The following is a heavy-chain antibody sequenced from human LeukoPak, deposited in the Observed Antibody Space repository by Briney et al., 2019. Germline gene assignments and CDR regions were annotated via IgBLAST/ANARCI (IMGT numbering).Heavy chain of an antibody. CDR3: AKDQTTVTSFGPFFDY. D-gene: IGHD4-17*01. CDR2: MWYDGSNK. CDR1: GFTISTYG. V-gene: IGHV3-33*06. Sequence: GGSLRLSCAASGFTISTYGVHWVRQAPGKGLEWVAVMWYDGSNKYYADSVKGRFTISRDNSKNTLYLQMNSLRAEDTAVYFCAKDQTTVTSFGPFFDYWGHGTLVTVSP. J-gene: IGHJ4*01.